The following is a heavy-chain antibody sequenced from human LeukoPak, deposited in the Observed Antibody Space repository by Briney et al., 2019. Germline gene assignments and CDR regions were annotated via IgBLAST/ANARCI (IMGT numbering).Heavy chain of an antibody. CDR2: IYHGGST. D-gene: IGHD6-19*01. Sequence: SETLSLTCTVSGVSISSDYWSWIRQPPGKGLEWIGYIYHGGSTNYNPSLNSRVTISVDTSNSQFSLKLSSVTVADTAMYYCARRRSAGAVAVHFDIWGQGTLVTVSS. CDR1: GVSISSDY. V-gene: IGHV4-59*08. J-gene: IGHJ4*02. CDR3: ARRRSAGAVAVHFDI.